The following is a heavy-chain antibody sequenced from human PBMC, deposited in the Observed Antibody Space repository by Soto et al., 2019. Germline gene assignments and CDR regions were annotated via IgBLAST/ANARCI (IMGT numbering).Heavy chain of an antibody. CDR3: AGASSWGSSWFSALDY. Sequence: YIYYSGSTYYNPSLKSRVTISVDTSKNQFSLKLSSVTAADTAVYYCAGASSWGSSWFSALDYWGQGTLVTVSS. J-gene: IGHJ4*02. V-gene: IGHV4-30-4*01. D-gene: IGHD6-13*01. CDR2: IYYSGST.